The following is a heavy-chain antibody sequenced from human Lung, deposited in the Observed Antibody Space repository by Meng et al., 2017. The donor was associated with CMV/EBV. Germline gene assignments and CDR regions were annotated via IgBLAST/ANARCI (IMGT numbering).Heavy chain of an antibody. V-gene: IGHV4-30-4*01. D-gene: IGHD2-15*01. J-gene: IGHJ4*02. CDR3: ARVGGCSGGGCYHRLFDY. CDR1: GGSISSGDYY. CDR2: IYYTGST. Sequence: QDAAPVLVHPSQTLSLTCTVSGGSISSGDYYWSWIRQPPGKGLEWIGYIYYTGSTYYNPSLKSRVIISVDTSKNQFSLKLNSVTAADTAVYYCARVGGCSGGGCYHRLFDYWGQGTLVTVSS.